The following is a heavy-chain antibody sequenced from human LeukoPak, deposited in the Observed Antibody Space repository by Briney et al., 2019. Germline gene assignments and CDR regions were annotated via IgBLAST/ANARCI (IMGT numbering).Heavy chain of an antibody. D-gene: IGHD6-6*01. CDR3: ARAGRITPRLSPGGNFDY. CDR1: GGSISSYY. J-gene: IGHJ4*02. V-gene: IGHV4-59*01. Sequence: SETLSLTCTVSGGSISSYYVSWIRQPPGKGLEWIGYISYTGSTDYNPSLKSRVTISVDMSKNQFSLKVSSVTAADTAVYYCARAGRITPRLSPGGNFDYWGQGAQVTVSS. CDR2: ISYTGST.